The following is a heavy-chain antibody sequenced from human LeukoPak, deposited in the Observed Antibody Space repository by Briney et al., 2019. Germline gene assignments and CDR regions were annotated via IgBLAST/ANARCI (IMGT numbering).Heavy chain of an antibody. J-gene: IGHJ4*02. Sequence: GGSLRLSCTASGFIFSNFEMNWVGQAPGKGLQWLAYINSGATSEYYADSVKGRFTISRDNAKNSLFLQMNSLRVQDTAIYYCARVICTGGSCFQNDYWGQGTLVTVSS. CDR3: ARVICTGGSCFQNDY. CDR1: GFIFSNFE. V-gene: IGHV3-48*03. CDR2: INSGATSE. D-gene: IGHD2-15*01.